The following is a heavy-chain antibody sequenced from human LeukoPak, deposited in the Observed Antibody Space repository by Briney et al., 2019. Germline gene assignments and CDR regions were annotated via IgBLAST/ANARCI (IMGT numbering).Heavy chain of an antibody. V-gene: IGHV4-59*01. Sequence: SETLSLTCTVSGDSINSYFWSWIRQPPGKGLEWIGYGNFSGSTNYNPSPKSRVTLSVDTSKNQFSLNLTSVTAADTAVYYCARSGQGSSWFLSAMDAWGQGTTVIVSS. CDR1: GDSINSYF. D-gene: IGHD6-13*01. J-gene: IGHJ6*02. CDR3: ARSGQGSSWFLSAMDA. CDR2: GNFSGST.